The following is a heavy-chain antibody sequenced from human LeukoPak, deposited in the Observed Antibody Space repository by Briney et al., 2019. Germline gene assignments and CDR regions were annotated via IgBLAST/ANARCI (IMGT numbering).Heavy chain of an antibody. J-gene: IGHJ3*02. CDR1: GFTFSRYG. V-gene: IGHV3-30*18. D-gene: IGHD6-19*01. CDR2: MSDGGTHT. CDR3: TKEGSMSQWAFDI. Sequence: PGGSLRLSCAASGFTFSRYGMHWVRQAPGKGLEWVTVMSDGGTHTYYADSVKGRFTISRDNSRNTLYLQMNSLRVEDTAVYYRTKEGSMSQWAFDIWGQGTMVTVSS.